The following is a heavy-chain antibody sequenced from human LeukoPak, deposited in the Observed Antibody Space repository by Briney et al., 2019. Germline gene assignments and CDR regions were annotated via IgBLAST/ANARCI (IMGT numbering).Heavy chain of an antibody. CDR1: GYTFTSYD. CDR2: MNPNSGDT. J-gene: IGHJ4*02. Sequence: PGASVKVSCKASGYTFTSYDINWVRQAAGQGLEWMGWMNPNSGDTFYAPKLQGRLTMTRNTFMRTAYLELSSLRSEDTALYYCAASGYDRGTLRVYWGQGTLVTVSS. CDR3: AASGYDRGTLRVY. V-gene: IGHV1-8*01. D-gene: IGHD5-12*01.